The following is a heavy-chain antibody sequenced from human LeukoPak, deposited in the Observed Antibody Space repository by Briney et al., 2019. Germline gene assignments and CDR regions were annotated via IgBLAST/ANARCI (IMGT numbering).Heavy chain of an antibody. V-gene: IGHV1-69*06. CDR3: ARSDLGLFIFDY. CDR2: IIPIFGTA. D-gene: IGHD3-9*01. CDR1: GGTFSSYA. J-gene: IGHJ4*02. Sequence: ASVKVSCKASGGTFSSYAISWVRQAPGQGLEWMGGIIPIFGTANYAQKFQGRVTITADKSTSTAYMELSSLRSEDTAMYYCARSDLGLFIFDYWGQGILVTVSS.